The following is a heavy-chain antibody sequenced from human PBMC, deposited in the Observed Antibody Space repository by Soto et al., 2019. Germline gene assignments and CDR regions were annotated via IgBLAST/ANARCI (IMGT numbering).Heavy chain of an antibody. Sequence: GSLRLSCAASGFTFSSYGMHWVRQAPGKGLEWVAVISYDGSNKYYADSVKGRFTISRDNSKNTLYLQMNSLRAEDTAVYYCARSYGDYRRDYYYYYMDVWGKGTTVTVSS. CDR2: ISYDGSNK. D-gene: IGHD4-17*01. CDR1: GFTFSSYG. J-gene: IGHJ6*03. V-gene: IGHV3-30*03. CDR3: ARSYGDYRRDYYYYYMDV.